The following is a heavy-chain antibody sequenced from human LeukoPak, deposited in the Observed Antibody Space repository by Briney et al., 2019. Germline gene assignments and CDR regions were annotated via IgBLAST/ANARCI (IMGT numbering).Heavy chain of an antibody. CDR2: ISGSGGTT. CDR1: GFPFSIYA. D-gene: IGHD1-26*01. CDR3: AKDTSYSRNDAFDI. V-gene: IGHV3-23*01. J-gene: IGHJ3*02. Sequence: GGSLRLSCAPSGFPFSIYAMSCVRHAPGKGLEWVSDISGSGGTTHYTDSVKGRFTIPRDNSKNTLNLQMNSLRADDTAVYYCAKDTSYSRNDAFDIWGQGTMVTVSS.